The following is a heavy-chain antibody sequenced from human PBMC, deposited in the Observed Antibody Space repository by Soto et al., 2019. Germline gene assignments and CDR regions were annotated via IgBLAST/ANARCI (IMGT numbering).Heavy chain of an antibody. V-gene: IGHV1-69*06. Sequence: SGKVSCKASGGTFSSYAISWVRQAPGQGLEWMGGIIPIFGTANYAQKFQGRVTITADKSTSTAYMELSSLRSEDTAVYYCARFCGDGGDCYSGDAFDIWGQVTIVTVSS. CDR1: GGTFSSYA. D-gene: IGHD2-21*02. CDR3: ARFCGDGGDCYSGDAFDI. J-gene: IGHJ3*02. CDR2: IIPIFGTA.